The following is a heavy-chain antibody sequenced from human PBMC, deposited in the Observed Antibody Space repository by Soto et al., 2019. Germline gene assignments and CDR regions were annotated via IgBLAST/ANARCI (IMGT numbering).Heavy chain of an antibody. Sequence: GASVKVSCKASGYTFTSYGISWVRQAPGQGLEWMGWISAYNGNTNYAQKLQGRVTMTTDTSTSTAYMELRSLRSDDTAVYYCARDLGYSSSWYVVGFDYWGQGTLVTVSS. D-gene: IGHD6-13*01. J-gene: IGHJ4*02. V-gene: IGHV1-18*01. CDR3: ARDLGYSSSWYVVGFDY. CDR2: ISAYNGNT. CDR1: GYTFTSYG.